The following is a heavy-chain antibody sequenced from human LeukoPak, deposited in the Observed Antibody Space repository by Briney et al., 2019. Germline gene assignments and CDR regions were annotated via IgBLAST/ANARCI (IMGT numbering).Heavy chain of an antibody. D-gene: IGHD3-10*01. CDR2: ISGSGGST. V-gene: IGHV3-23*01. J-gene: IGHJ4*02. CDR1: GFTFSSYA. Sequence: PGGSLRLSCAASGFTFSSYAMSWVRQAPGKGLEWVSAISGSGGSTYYADSVKGRFTISRDNSKNTLYLQMNSLRAEDTAVYYCAKSFIGSGSYYRPFDYWGQGTLVTVSS. CDR3: AKSFIGSGSYYRPFDY.